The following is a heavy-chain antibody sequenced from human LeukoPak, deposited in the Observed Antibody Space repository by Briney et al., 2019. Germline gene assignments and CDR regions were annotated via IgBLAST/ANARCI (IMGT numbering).Heavy chain of an antibody. V-gene: IGHV3-33*06. CDR1: GFTFSSYG. Sequence: GGSLRLSCAASGFTFSSYGMHWVRQAPGKGLEWVTVIWYDGSNKYYADSVKGRFTIPRDNSKNTLYLQMNSLRAEDTAVYYCAKDHDDYVWGGYRSGYYFDYWGQGTLVTVSS. CDR3: AKDHDDYVWGGYRSGYYFDY. J-gene: IGHJ4*02. CDR2: IWYDGSNK. D-gene: IGHD3-16*02.